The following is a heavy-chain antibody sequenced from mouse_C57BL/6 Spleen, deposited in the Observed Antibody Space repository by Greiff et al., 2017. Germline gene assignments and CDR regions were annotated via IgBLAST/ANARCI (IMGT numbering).Heavy chain of an antibody. CDR1: GFTFSSYT. CDR3: ARDGNYYFDY. J-gene: IGHJ2*01. V-gene: IGHV5-9*01. CDR2: ISGGGGNT. D-gene: IGHD2-1*01. Sequence: EVQLVESGGGLVKPGGSLKLSCAASGFTFSSYTMSWVRQTPETRLEWVATISGGGGNTYYPDSVKGRFTISRDNAKNTLYLQMSSLRSEDTALYYCARDGNYYFDYWGQGTTLTVSS.